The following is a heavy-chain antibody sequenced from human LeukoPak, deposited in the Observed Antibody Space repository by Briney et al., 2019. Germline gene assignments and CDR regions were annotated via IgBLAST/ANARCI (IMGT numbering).Heavy chain of an antibody. V-gene: IGHV3-21*01. CDR2: ISSSSSYI. Sequence: PGGSLRLSCAASGFTFSSYSMNWVRQAPGKGLEWVSSISSSSSYIYYADSVKGRFTISRDNAKNSLYLQMNSLRAEDTAVYYCARGGIAAAATYFDYWGQGNLVTVSS. J-gene: IGHJ4*02. D-gene: IGHD6-13*01. CDR3: ARGGIAAAATYFDY. CDR1: GFTFSSYS.